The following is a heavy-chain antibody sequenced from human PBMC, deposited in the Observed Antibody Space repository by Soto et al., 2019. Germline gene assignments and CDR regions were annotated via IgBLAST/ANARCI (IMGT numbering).Heavy chain of an antibody. J-gene: IGHJ4*02. D-gene: IGHD3-9*01. V-gene: IGHV3-74*01. CDR1: GFNFNTYV. CDR2: ISHDATIA. Sequence: GGSLRLSCAASGFNFNTYVMHWVLQTPVKGLEWVSRISHDATIATYADSVGGRFTVSRDNARNTLYLQMDRLTAEDTAVYYCTRDRDWVLFDSWGQGT. CDR3: TRDRDWVLFDS.